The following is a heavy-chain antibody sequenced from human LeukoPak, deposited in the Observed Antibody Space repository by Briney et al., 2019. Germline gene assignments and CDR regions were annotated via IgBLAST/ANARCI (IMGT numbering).Heavy chain of an antibody. Sequence: GGSLRLSCAASGFIFSSYWMHWVRHAPGKGLAWVSRINTDGSSTSYADSVKGRFTISRDNAKNTLYLQMNSLRAEDTAVYFCAKEGRWLDSWGQGTLVTVSS. CDR3: AKEGRWLDS. J-gene: IGHJ4*02. CDR2: INTDGSST. V-gene: IGHV3-74*01. CDR1: GFIFSSYW. D-gene: IGHD4-23*01.